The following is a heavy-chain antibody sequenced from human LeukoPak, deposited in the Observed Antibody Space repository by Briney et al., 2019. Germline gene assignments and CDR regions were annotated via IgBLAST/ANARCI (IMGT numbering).Heavy chain of an antibody. V-gene: IGHV3-23*01. J-gene: IGHJ4*02. CDR1: GFTFSSYS. Sequence: GGSLRLSCAASGFTFSSYSMNWVRQAPGKGLEWISGISGSGASTYYADSVKGRFTISRDDSRNTLYLRMNSLRGDDTAVYYCAKDVGKWESLHFFDYWGQGTLVTVSS. CDR3: AKDVGKWESLHFFDY. CDR2: ISGSGAST. D-gene: IGHD1-26*01.